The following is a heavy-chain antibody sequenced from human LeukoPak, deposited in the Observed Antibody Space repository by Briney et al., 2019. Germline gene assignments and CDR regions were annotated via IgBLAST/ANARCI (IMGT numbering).Heavy chain of an antibody. CDR2: IYYSGST. CDR1: GGSISSYY. J-gene: IGHJ4*02. Sequence: PSETLSLTCTVSGGSISSYYWSWIRQPPGKGLEWIGYIYYSGSTSYNPSLKSRVTISVDTSKNQFSLKLSSVTAADTAVYYCASRDGDYWGQGTLVTVSS. CDR3: ASRDGDY. V-gene: IGHV4-59*01.